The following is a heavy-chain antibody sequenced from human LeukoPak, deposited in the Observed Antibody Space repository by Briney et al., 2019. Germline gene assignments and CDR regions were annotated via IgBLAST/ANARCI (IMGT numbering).Heavy chain of an antibody. CDR1: GFTFSSYG. CDR3: AREMTIITYSFDS. J-gene: IGHJ4*02. Sequence: PGGSLRLSCAASGFTFSSYGMHWVRQAPGKGLEWVSAISETGGTIHYADSVRGRFIISRDNSKNTLYLQMNSLRAEDTAVYYCAREMTIITYSFDSWGQGTLVTVSS. D-gene: IGHD5-24*01. CDR2: ISETGGTI. V-gene: IGHV3-23*01.